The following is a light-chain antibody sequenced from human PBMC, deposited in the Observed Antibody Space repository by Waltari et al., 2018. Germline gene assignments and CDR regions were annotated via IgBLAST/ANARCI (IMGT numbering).Light chain of an antibody. CDR1: CSDVGGYTY. J-gene: IGLJ1*01. V-gene: IGLV2-14*01. CDR2: EVN. CDR3: TSYTSSITYV. Sequence: QSPLPQPASASGSPVPSIPIPSTVPCSDVGGYTYFSCYQQHPAKAPKLMIYEVNNRPSGVSDRFSGSKSGNTASLTISGLQAEDEADYYCTSYTSSITYVFGTGTKVTVL.